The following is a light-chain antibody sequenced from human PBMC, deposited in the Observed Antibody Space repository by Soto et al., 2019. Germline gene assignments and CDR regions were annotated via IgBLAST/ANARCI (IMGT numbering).Light chain of an antibody. CDR3: ISYAGSNKPA. CDR1: SRDVGGYNY. CDR2: DVN. Sequence: QSALTQPPSASGSPGQSVAISCSGTSRDVGGYNYVSWYQQHPGKAPKLMIYDVNKRPSGGPDRFSGSKSGNTASLTVSGLQAEDEADYYCISYAGSNKPAFGGGTKLTVL. J-gene: IGLJ2*01. V-gene: IGLV2-8*01.